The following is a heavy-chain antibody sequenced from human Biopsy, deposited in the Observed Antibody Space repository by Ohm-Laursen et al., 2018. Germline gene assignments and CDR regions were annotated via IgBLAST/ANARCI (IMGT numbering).Heavy chain of an antibody. Sequence: SETLSLTCTVSGGSIYNFFWSWIRQPPGKGLEWIGYIYYSGNTNYNPSPKSRVTISVDRSKNHFSLELSSVTAADTAVYYCARVGVGAPSIDYFDSWGQGALVTVSS. CDR2: IYYSGNT. V-gene: IGHV4-59*01. CDR1: GGSIYNFF. J-gene: IGHJ4*02. CDR3: ARVGVGAPSIDYFDS. D-gene: IGHD1-26*01.